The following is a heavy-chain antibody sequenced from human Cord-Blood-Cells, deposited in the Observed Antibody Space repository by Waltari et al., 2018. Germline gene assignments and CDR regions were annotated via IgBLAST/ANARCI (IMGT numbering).Heavy chain of an antibody. D-gene: IGHD1-1*01. CDR2: IIPIFGTA. V-gene: IGHV1-69*01. CDR3: AREPTNTHNPPDY. Sequence: QVQLVQSAAEVKKPGSSVKVSCKASGGTFSSYAIRRLRQATGQGLEWMGGIIPIFGTANYAQKFQGRVTITADESTSTAYMELSSLRSEDTAVYYCAREPTNTHNPPDYWGQGTLVTVSS. CDR1: GGTFSSYA. J-gene: IGHJ4*02.